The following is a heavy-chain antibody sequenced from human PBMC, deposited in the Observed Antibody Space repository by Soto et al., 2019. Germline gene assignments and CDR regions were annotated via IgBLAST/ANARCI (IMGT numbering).Heavy chain of an antibody. CDR3: ARLAPCSGGDTCYSRPRDY. Sequence: QVQLLQSGAEVKKPGASVKVSCRASGYTFASFGISWVRRAPGQGLEWLGWITPDNGDTNYSQKVQCRLTMTTDTSTSTAYLEVRSLRSDDTAVYHCARLAPCSGGDTCYSRPRDYWGQGTLVTVSS. V-gene: IGHV1-18*01. CDR2: ITPDNGDT. CDR1: GYTFASFG. D-gene: IGHD2-15*01. J-gene: IGHJ4*02.